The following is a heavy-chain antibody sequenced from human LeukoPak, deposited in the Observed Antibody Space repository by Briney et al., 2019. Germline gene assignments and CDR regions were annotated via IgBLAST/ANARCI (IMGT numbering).Heavy chain of an antibody. Sequence: AGGSLRLSCAASGFTFSSYLMHWVRQAPGKGLVWVSRIKSDGSTNYADSVKGRFTISRDNAKNTVSLQMNSLRAEDTGVYYCARAPSEIGGYYPEYFRHWGQGTLVTVSS. CDR3: ARAPSEIGGYYPEYFRH. CDR1: GFTFSSYL. V-gene: IGHV3-74*01. CDR2: IKSDGST. J-gene: IGHJ1*01. D-gene: IGHD3-22*01.